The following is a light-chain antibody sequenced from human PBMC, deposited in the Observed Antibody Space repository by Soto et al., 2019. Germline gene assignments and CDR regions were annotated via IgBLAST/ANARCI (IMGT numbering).Light chain of an antibody. J-gene: IGLJ2*01. V-gene: IGLV2-11*01. CDR2: DVS. CDR3: CSYAGSHTYVV. CDR1: SSDVGGYNY. Sequence: QSALTQPRSVSGSPGQSVTISCTGTSSDVGGYNYVSWNQQHPGKAPKVMIYDVSKRPSGVPDRFSGSKSGNTASLTISGLQAEDEADYYCCSYAGSHTYVVFGGGTKLTVL.